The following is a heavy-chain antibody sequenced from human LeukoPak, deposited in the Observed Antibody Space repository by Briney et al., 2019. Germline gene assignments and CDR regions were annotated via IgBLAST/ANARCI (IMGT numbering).Heavy chain of an antibody. CDR3: ARPAKEMATITFDY. CDR2: INTNTGNP. CDR1: GYTFTSYA. Sequence: ASVKVSCKASGYTFTSYAMNWARQAPGQGLEWMGWINTNTGNPTYAQGFTGRFVFSLDTSVSTAYLQISSLKAEDTAVYYCARPAKEMATITFDYWGQGTLVTVSS. J-gene: IGHJ4*02. V-gene: IGHV7-4-1*02. D-gene: IGHD5-24*01.